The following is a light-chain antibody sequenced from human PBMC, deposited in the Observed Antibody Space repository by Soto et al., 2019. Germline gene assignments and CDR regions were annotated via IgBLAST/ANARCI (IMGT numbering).Light chain of an antibody. CDR3: LQYYSTPWT. V-gene: IGKV4-1*01. CDR1: QSVLYSSNNKNY. CDR2: WAS. Sequence: DIVMTQSPDSLAVSLGERATINCKSSQSVLYSSNNKNYLAWYQQKPGQPPKLLIYWASTRESGVPDRFSGSGSGTYFTLTISSLQAEDVAVYYCLQYYSTPWTFGQGTKVEIK. J-gene: IGKJ1*01.